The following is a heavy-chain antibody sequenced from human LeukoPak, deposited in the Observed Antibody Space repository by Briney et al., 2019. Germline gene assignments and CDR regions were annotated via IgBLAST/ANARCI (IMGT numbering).Heavy chain of an antibody. D-gene: IGHD3-3*01. Sequence: PGGSLRLSCAASGFTFSNAWMSWVRQAPGKGLEWVGRIKSKTDGGTTDYAAPVKGRFTISRDDSKNTLYLQMNSLKTEDTAVYYCTTDLRDFWSGYYYMDVWGKGTTVTVSS. CDR1: GFTFSNAW. V-gene: IGHV3-15*01. CDR3: TTDLRDFWSGYYYMDV. CDR2: IKSKTDGGTT. J-gene: IGHJ6*03.